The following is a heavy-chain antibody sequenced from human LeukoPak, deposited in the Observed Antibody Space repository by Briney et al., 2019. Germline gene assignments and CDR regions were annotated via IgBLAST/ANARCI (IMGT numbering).Heavy chain of an antibody. D-gene: IGHD6-13*01. CDR1: GGSISSSSYY. V-gene: IGHV4-39*01. CDR2: IYYSGST. CDR3: AGFGIAAAGTSAYYYYYGMDV. J-gene: IGHJ6*02. Sequence: SETLSLTCTVSGGSISSSSYYWGWIRQPPGMGLEWIGSIYYSGSTYYNPSLKSRVTISVDTSKNQFSLKLSSVTAADTAVYYCAGFGIAAAGTSAYYYYYGMDVWGQGTTVTVSS.